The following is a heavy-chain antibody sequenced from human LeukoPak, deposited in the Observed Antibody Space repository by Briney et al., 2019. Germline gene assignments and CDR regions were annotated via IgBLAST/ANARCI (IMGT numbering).Heavy chain of an antibody. CDR2: ILSDGSEK. J-gene: IGHJ4*02. CDR3: AKGLAALPAAGEY. V-gene: IGHV3-30*02. CDR1: RFTFINSV. Sequence: PGGSLRLSCAASRFTFINSVMHWVRQAPGKGLEWVAYILSDGSEKHYADSVKGRFTISRDNSKNTMYLQMNSLRAEDTAVYYCAKGLAALPAAGEYWGQGTLVTVSS. D-gene: IGHD2-2*01.